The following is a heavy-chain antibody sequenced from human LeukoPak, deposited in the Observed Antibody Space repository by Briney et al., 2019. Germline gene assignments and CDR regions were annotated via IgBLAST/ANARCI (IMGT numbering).Heavy chain of an antibody. D-gene: IGHD1-26*01. J-gene: IGHJ4*02. Sequence: SETLSLTCTVSGGSISSGSFYWGWIRQPPGKGLEWNGAIYYTGNTYYNPSLKSRVTIFVDTSKTQFSLKLSSVTAADTAVYYCARSFYSGSYRGLGYWGQGTLVTVSS. CDR3: ARSFYSGSYRGLGY. V-gene: IGHV4-39*01. CDR2: IYYTGNT. CDR1: GGSISSGSFY.